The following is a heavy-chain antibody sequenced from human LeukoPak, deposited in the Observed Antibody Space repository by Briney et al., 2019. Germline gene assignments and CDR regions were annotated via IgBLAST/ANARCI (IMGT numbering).Heavy chain of an antibody. V-gene: IGHV3-30*02. CDR1: GFTFSSYG. CDR2: IRYDGSNK. J-gene: IGHJ4*02. CDR3: AKDSAQRLRGGDYFDY. Sequence: GGSLRLSCAASGFTFSSYGMHWVRQAPGKGLEWVAFIRYDGSNKYYADSVKGRFTISRDNSRNTLYLQMNSLRAEDTAVYYCAKDSAQRLRGGDYFDYWGQGTLVTVSS. D-gene: IGHD4-17*01.